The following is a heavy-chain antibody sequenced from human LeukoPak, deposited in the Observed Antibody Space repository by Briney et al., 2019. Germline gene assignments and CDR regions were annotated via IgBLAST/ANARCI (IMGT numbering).Heavy chain of an antibody. Sequence: GGSLRLSCAASGFTFDDYAMHWVGQAPGKGLEWVSLISWDGGSTYYADSVKGRFTISRDNSKTSLYLQMNSLRAEDNALYYCAKAGSTSLGSGWTGVDYWGQGTLVTVSS. CDR3: AKAGSTSLGSGWTGVDY. D-gene: IGHD6-19*01. CDR2: ISWDGGST. V-gene: IGHV3-43D*03. CDR1: GFTFDDYA. J-gene: IGHJ4*02.